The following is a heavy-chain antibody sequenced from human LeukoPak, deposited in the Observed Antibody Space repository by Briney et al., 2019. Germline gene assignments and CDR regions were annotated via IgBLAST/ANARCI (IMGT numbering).Heavy chain of an antibody. J-gene: IGHJ6*03. Sequence: GGSLRLSCAASGFTFSSYAMSWVRQAPGKGLEWVSAISGSGGSTYYADSVKGRFTISRDNAKNSLYLQMNSLRAEDTAVYYCARDFRRSPAILYYYMDVWGKGTTVTVSS. V-gene: IGHV3-23*01. CDR2: ISGSGGST. CDR1: GFTFSSYA. D-gene: IGHD2-2*02. CDR3: ARDFRRSPAILYYYMDV.